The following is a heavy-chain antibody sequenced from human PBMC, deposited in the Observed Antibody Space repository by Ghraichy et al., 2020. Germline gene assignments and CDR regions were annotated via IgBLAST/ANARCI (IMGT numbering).Heavy chain of an antibody. V-gene: IGHV4-61*01. CDR3: AGVAATQSNY. J-gene: IGHJ4*02. D-gene: IGHD2-15*01. Sequence: SETLSLTCTVSGGSVSSGSYYWSWIRQPPGKGLEWIGYIYYSGSTNYNPSLKSRVTISVDTSKTQFSLKLSSVTAADTAVYYCAGVAATQSNYWGQGTLVTVSS. CDR2: IYYSGST. CDR1: GGSVSSGSYY.